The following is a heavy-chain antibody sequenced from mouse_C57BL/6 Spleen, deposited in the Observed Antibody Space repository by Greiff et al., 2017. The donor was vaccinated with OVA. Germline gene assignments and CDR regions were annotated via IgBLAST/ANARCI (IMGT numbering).Heavy chain of an antibody. J-gene: IGHJ3*01. CDR3: TRKVTGATGFAD. D-gene: IGHD4-1*01. CDR1: GYTFTDYE. Sequence: QVQLQQSGAELVRPGASVTLSCKASGYTFTDYEMHWVKQTPVHGLEWIGAIDPETGGTDYNQKFKGKATLTADTSSSTAYMELSRLTSEDSAVYYCTRKVTGATGFADWGRGTLVTVSA. CDR2: IDPETGGT. V-gene: IGHV1-15*01.